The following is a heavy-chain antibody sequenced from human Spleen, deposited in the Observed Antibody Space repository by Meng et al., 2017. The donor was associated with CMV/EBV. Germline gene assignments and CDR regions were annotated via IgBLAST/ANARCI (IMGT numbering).Heavy chain of an antibody. CDR1: CYPFPPYG. CDR3: ARDNWNDGGGFCGY. D-gene: IGHD1-1*01. J-gene: IGHJ4*02. Sequence: ASCYPFPPYGIRGVRQAPEPGIGWTGWTSAYNGNTTNAQKLQGRVTMTTDTSTSTAYMELRSLKSDDTAIYYCARDNWNDGGGFCGYWGQGTLVTVSS. V-gene: IGHV1-18*01. CDR2: TSAYNGNT.